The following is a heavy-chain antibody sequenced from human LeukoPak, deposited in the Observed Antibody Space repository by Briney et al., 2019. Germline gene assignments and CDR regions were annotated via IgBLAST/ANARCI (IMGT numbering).Heavy chain of an antibody. D-gene: IGHD1-26*01. Sequence: VASVKVSCKASGYIFINHGIACVRQAPGQGLEYMGWISAYNGNTDYAQKLQGRVTMTTDTSTSTAYMELRSLRSDDTAVYYCARWGGSPNDYWGQGTLVTVSS. CDR2: ISAYNGNT. V-gene: IGHV1-18*01. CDR3: ARWGGSPNDY. CDR1: GYIFINHG. J-gene: IGHJ4*02.